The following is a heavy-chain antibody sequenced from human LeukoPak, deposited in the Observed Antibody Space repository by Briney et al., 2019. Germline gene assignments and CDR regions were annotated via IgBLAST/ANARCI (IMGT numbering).Heavy chain of an antibody. D-gene: IGHD1-14*01. CDR1: GGSVSSVSYY. CDR3: VAEHDKVTDDAFDV. CDR2: IHYSGST. Sequence: SETLSLTCTVSGGSVSSVSYYCIWIRQPPGKGLEWIGYIHYSGSTNYDPSLKSRTALSIDTSKNQFSLKLSSVTAADTAVYYCVAEHDKVTDDAFDVWGQGTMVTVSS. V-gene: IGHV4-61*01. J-gene: IGHJ3*01.